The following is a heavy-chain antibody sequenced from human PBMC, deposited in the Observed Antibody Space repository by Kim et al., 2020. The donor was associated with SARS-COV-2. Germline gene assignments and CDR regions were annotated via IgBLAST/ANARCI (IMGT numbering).Heavy chain of an antibody. CDR3: ARGSVVVTSMPYSFDV. V-gene: IGHV4-34*01. CDR1: GGSFIGFY. D-gene: IGHD2-21*02. CDR2: VNHNGDT. Sequence: SETLSLTCGVHGGSFIGFYCNWIRQSPEKGLEWIGEVNHNGDTNYKPSLKSRVTITLHTSKTECSLKMTSLTAADAAVYYCARGSVVVTSMPYSFDVWGQGTVVSV. J-gene: IGHJ3*01.